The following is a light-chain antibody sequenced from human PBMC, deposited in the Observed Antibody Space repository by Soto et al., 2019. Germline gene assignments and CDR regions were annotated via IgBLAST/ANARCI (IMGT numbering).Light chain of an antibody. J-gene: IGKJ4*01. CDR2: AAS. CDR3: QQVNSFPLT. V-gene: IGKV1-12*01. CDR1: QGIKSW. Sequence: DLQMTQSPSTLSASVGGRVSITCRASQGIKSWLAWYQHKPGQAPKVLIFAASSLQSGVPSRFSGSGSGTDFTLTINNLQPEDFATYFCQQVNSFPLTFGGGTKVDIK.